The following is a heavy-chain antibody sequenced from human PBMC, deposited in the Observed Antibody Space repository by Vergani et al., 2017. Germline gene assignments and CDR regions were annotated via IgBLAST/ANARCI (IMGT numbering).Heavy chain of an antibody. CDR2: IIPIFGTA. CDR1: GGTFSSYA. V-gene: IGHV1-69*18. CDR3: ARDGEYYDCWSGYSVWFDP. J-gene: IGHJ5*02. Sequence: QVQLVQSGAEVKKPGSSVKVSCKASGGTFSSYAISWVRQAPGQGLEWMGRIIPIFGTANYAQKFQGRVTITADESTSTAYMELSSLRSEDTAVYYCARDGEYYDCWSGYSVWFDPWGQGTLVTVSS. D-gene: IGHD3-3*01.